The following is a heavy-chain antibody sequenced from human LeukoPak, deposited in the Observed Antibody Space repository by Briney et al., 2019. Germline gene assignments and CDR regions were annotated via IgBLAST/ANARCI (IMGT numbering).Heavy chain of an antibody. CDR1: GGSVSSTTYY. CDR2: INYSGST. V-gene: IGHV4-39*01. J-gene: IGHJ4*02. D-gene: IGHD3-16*02. CDR3: ARTPYYDYVRGTYRYELYYFDY. Sequence: PSETLSLTCTVSGGSVSSTTYYWSWIRQPPGKGLEWIASINYSGSTYYNPSLKSRVTISVDTSENQFSLKLSSVTAADSAVYYCARTPYYDYVRGTYRYELYYFDYWGQGTLVTVSP.